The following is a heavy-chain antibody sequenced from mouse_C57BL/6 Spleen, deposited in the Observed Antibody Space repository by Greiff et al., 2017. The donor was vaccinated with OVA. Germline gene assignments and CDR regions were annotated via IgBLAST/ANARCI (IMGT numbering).Heavy chain of an antibody. D-gene: IGHD2-3*01. V-gene: IGHV5-6*01. CDR2: ISSGGSYT. Sequence: EVKLMESGGDLVKPGGSLKLSCAASGFTFSSYGMSWVRQTPDKRLEWVATISSGGSYTYYPDSVKGRFTISRDNAKNTLYLQMSSLKSEDTALYYCARDGYYEFAYWGQGTLVNVSA. J-gene: IGHJ3*01. CDR1: GFTFSSYG. CDR3: ARDGYYEFAY.